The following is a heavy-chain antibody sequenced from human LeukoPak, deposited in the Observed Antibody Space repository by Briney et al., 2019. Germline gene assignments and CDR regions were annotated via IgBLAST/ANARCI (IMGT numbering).Heavy chain of an antibody. V-gene: IGHV3-21*01. Sequence: PGGSLRLSCAASGFTFSSYAMSWVRQAPGKGLEWVSSISSSSSYIYYADSVKGRFTISRDNAKNSLYLQMNSLRAEDTAVYYCARAWGIAAAVVYWGQGTLVTVSS. J-gene: IGHJ4*02. CDR2: ISSSSSYI. CDR3: ARAWGIAAAVVY. D-gene: IGHD6-13*01. CDR1: GFTFSSYA.